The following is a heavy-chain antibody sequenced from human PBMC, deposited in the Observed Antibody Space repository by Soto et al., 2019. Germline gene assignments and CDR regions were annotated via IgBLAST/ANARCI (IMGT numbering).Heavy chain of an antibody. V-gene: IGHV1-46*01. D-gene: IGHD6-13*01. CDR3: ARMASAGTLNWFDP. CDR2: INPGSGKT. J-gene: IGHJ5*02. CDR1: GYTFPSYY. Sequence: ASVKVSCKASGYTFPSYYMHWVRQAPGQGLEWMGIINPGSGKTGYASKFQGRVAMTRDATTGTSHLELSSLTSDDTAVYYCARMASAGTLNWFDPWGQGTLVTVSS.